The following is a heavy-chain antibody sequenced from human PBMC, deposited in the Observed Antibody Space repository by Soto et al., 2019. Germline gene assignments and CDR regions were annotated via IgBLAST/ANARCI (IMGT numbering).Heavy chain of an antibody. CDR1: GGSISSGGYY. D-gene: IGHD3-10*01. CDR2: IYYSGST. Sequence: SETLSLTCTVSGGSISSGGYYWSWIRQHPGKGLEWIGYIYYSGSTYYNPSLKSRVTISVDTSKDQFSLKLSSVTAADTAVYYCARSGYTLWFGELFYFDYWGQGTLVTVSS. J-gene: IGHJ4*02. V-gene: IGHV4-31*03. CDR3: ARSGYTLWFGELFYFDY.